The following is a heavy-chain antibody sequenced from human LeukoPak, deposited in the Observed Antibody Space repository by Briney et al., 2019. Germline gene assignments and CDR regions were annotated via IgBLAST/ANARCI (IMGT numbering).Heavy chain of an antibody. Sequence: GGSLRLSCAASGFSFSTADVHWVRQAPGKGLEWVAFLRSGGNDKYYAGSVKGRFTISRDNSKNTLFLQMNSLGAEDTAVYYCAKDLFGSGSYEYWGQGTLVTVSS. J-gene: IGHJ4*02. CDR3: AKDLFGSGSYEY. CDR1: GFSFSTAD. D-gene: IGHD3-10*01. V-gene: IGHV3-30*02. CDR2: LRSGGNDK.